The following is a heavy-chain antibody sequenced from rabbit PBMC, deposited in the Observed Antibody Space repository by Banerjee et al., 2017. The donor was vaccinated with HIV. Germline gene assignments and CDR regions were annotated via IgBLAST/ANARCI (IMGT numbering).Heavy chain of an antibody. CDR3: AGDHAISGYRFNL. J-gene: IGHJ4*01. D-gene: IGHD1-1*01. CDR1: GFSFSNKAV. CDR2: INAVTGKA. V-gene: IGHV1S45*01. Sequence: QEQLVESGGGLVKPEGSLKLSCTASGFSFSNKAVMCWVRQAPGKGLEWIACINAVTGKAVYASWAKGRFTFSKTSSTTVTLQMTSLTAADTATYFCAGDHAISGYRFNLWGPGTLVTVS.